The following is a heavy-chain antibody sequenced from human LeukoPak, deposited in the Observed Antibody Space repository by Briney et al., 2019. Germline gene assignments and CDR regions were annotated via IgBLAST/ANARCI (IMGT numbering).Heavy chain of an antibody. V-gene: IGHV3-11*04. J-gene: IGHJ6*03. Sequence: GGSLRLSCAASGFTFSDYYMIWIRQAPGKGLEGVSYISSSCSTIYYADSVKGRFTISRDNAKNSLYLQMNSLRDEDTAVYYCARDYYEKSAYYYMDVWGKGTTVTVSS. CDR3: ARDYYEKSAYYYMDV. D-gene: IGHD3-22*01. CDR2: ISSSCSTI. CDR1: GFTFSDYY.